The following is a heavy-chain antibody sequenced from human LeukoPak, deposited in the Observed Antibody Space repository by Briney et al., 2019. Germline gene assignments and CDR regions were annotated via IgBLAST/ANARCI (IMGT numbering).Heavy chain of an antibody. CDR2: ISGSGSDT. Sequence: PGGSLRLSCAASGFTFSSNAMRWVRQVPGKGLEWISAISGSGSDTYYADSVKGRFTISRDNSKSTLYLQMNSLRAEDTALYYCAKDLGGEGGSGFPGYWGQGTLVTVSS. V-gene: IGHV3-23*01. J-gene: IGHJ4*02. CDR1: GFTFSSNA. D-gene: IGHD3-10*01. CDR3: AKDLGGEGGSGFPGY.